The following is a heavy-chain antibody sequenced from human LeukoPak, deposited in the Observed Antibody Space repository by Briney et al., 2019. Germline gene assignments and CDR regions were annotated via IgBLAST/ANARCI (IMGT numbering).Heavy chain of an antibody. CDR1: GFTFSSYA. J-gene: IGHJ4*02. Sequence: GGSLRLSCAASGFTFSSYAISWVRQAPGQGLEWMGGIIPIFGTANYAQKFQGRVTITADKSTSTAYMELSSLRSEDTAVYYCAREVGGKFDYWGQGTLVTVSS. CDR2: IIPIFGTA. CDR3: AREVGGKFDY. V-gene: IGHV1-69*06. D-gene: IGHD1-26*01.